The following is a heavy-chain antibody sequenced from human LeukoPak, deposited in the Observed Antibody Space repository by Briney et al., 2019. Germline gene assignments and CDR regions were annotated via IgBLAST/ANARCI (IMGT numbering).Heavy chain of an antibody. V-gene: IGHV3-64*01. CDR1: GFTFSSYA. J-gene: IGHJ4*02. Sequence: PGGSLRLSCAASGFTFSSYAMHWVRQAPGKGLEYVSAISSNGGSTYYANSVKGRFTISRDNAKNSVFLQMNSLRAEDTAVYYCATTGFHPWMHEWLRSEFDHWGQGALVTVSS. D-gene: IGHD3-3*01. CDR3: ATTGFHPWMHEWLRSEFDH. CDR2: ISSNGGST.